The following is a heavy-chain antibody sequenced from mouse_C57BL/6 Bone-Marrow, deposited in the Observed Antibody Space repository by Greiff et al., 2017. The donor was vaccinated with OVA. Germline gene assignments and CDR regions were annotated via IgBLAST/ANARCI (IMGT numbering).Heavy chain of an antibody. J-gene: IGHJ1*03. CDR2: IHPNSGST. CDR1: GYTFTSYW. V-gene: IGHV1-64*01. Sequence: QVQLQQSGAELVKPGASVKLSCKASGYTFTSYWMHWVKQRPGQGLEWIGMIHPNSGSTNYNEKFKSKATLTVDKSSSTAYMQLSSLTSEDSAVYYCAAYYYGSSYWYFDVCGTGTTVTVSS. D-gene: IGHD1-1*01. CDR3: AAYYYGSSYWYFDV.